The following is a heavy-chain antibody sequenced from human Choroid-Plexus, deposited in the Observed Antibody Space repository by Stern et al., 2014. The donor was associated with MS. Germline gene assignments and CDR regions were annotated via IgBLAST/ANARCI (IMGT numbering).Heavy chain of an antibody. Sequence: VKLEESGGGVVQPGKPLRLSCVASGFTFGSCALHWGRQAPGKGLEWEAGASYDGSNKYYADSVKGRFTISRDNSQNTLYMQMSSLRPEDTAVYYCAKDRQYLTYFFDHWGQGSLVTVSS. J-gene: IGHJ5*02. CDR3: AKDRQYLTYFFDH. CDR1: GFTFGSCA. D-gene: IGHD2/OR15-2a*01. CDR2: ASYDGSNK. V-gene: IGHV3-30*18.